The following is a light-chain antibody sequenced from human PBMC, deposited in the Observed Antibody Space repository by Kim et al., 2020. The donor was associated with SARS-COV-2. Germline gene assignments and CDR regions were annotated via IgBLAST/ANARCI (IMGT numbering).Light chain of an antibody. CDR1: SSNIGNSA. Sequence: RQRITISCSGSSSNIGNSAVNWYQQLPGTAPKLLIYYDDLLSSGVADRFPGSKSGTSASLAISRLQSDDEADYYCAAWDDRLNGPVFGGGTKLTVL. V-gene: IGLV1-36*01. CDR3: AAWDDRLNGPV. CDR2: YDD. J-gene: IGLJ3*02.